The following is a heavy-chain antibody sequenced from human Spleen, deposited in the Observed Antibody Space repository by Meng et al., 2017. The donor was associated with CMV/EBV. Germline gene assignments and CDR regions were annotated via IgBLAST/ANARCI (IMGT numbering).Heavy chain of an antibody. CDR1: GFTFSSYG. CDR3: TTGVLIGTGTAFHM. Sequence: GGSLRLSCAASGFTFSSYGMHWVRQAPGKGLEWVAFIRYDGSNKYYADSVKGRFTISRDNSENTLYLQMNSLRSDDTAVYYCTTGVLIGTGTAFHMWGQGTMVTVSS. CDR2: IRYDGSNK. V-gene: IGHV3-30*02. D-gene: IGHD2-8*02. J-gene: IGHJ3*02.